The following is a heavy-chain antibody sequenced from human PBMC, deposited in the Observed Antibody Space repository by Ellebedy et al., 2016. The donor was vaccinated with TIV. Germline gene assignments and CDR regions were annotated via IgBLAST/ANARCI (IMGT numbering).Heavy chain of an antibody. D-gene: IGHD2-21*02. J-gene: IGHJ4*02. V-gene: IGHV1-69*04. CDR1: GGTFSSYA. Sequence: AASVKVSCKASGGTFSSYAISWVRQAPGQGLEWMGRIIPILGRANYAQKFQGRVTITADKSTSTAYMELSSLRSEDSAVYYCGRGATYCGGDCYSYFDDWGQGTLVTVSS. CDR3: GRGATYCGGDCYSYFDD. CDR2: IIPILGRA.